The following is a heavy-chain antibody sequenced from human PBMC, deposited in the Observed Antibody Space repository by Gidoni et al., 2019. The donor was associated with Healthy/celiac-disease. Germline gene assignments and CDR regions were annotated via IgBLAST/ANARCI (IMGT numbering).Heavy chain of an antibody. CDR1: GGSISSSSYY. J-gene: IGHJ3*02. CDR3: ARGGSYHDAFDI. V-gene: IGHV4-39*01. D-gene: IGHD1-26*01. CDR2: IYYSGST. Sequence: QLQLQESGPGLVKPSETLSLTCTVSGGSISSSSYYWGWIRQPPGKGLEWIGSIYYSGSTYYNPSLKSRVTISVDTSKNQFSLKLSSVTAADTAVYYCARGGSYHDAFDIWGQGTMVTVSS.